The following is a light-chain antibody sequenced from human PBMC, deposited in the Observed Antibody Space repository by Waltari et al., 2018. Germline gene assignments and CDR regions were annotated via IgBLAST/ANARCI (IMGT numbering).Light chain of an antibody. CDR2: AAS. CDR1: QSIINY. V-gene: IGKV1-39*01. J-gene: IGKJ2*01. Sequence: DIQMTQSPSSLSASVGDRVTITCRASQSIINYLNLYQQKPGKAPEVLIYAASNLQSGVPSRFSGSASGTDFTLTISSLQPEDFASYYCQQTYGTPLTFGQGTKLEIK. CDR3: QQTYGTPLT.